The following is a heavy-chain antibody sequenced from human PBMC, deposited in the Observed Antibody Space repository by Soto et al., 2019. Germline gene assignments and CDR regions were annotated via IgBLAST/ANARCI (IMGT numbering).Heavy chain of an antibody. Sequence: EVQLLESGGGLVQPGGSLRLSCAASGFTFSSYAMNWVRQAPGKGLEWVSAISGSAATTHFADSVKGRFTISRDNSTNTLYLQMNSLRAEDTAVYYCARDRSYYDSSGSYSPPYWGQGTLVTVSS. CDR3: ARDRSYYDSSGSYSPPY. D-gene: IGHD3-22*01. J-gene: IGHJ4*02. V-gene: IGHV3-23*01. CDR1: GFTFSSYA. CDR2: ISGSAATT.